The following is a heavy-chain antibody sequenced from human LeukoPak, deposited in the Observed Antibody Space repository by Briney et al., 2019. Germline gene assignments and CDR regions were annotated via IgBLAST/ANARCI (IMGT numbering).Heavy chain of an antibody. CDR3: ARERYSSSSVYFDY. CDR1: GFTFSSYA. CDR2: ISYDGSNK. J-gene: IGHJ4*02. V-gene: IGHV3-30*01. Sequence: GRSLRLSCAASGFTFSSYAMHWVRQAPGKGLEWVAVISYDGSNKYYADSVKGRFTISRDNSKNTLYLQMNSLRAEDTAVYYCARERYSSSSVYFDYWGQGTLVTVSS. D-gene: IGHD6-13*01.